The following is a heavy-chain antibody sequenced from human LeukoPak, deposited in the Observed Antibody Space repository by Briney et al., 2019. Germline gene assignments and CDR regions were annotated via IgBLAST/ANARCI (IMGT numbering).Heavy chain of an antibody. Sequence: GGSLRLSCAASGFTFSSYDMHWVRQATGKGLEWVSAIGTAGDTYYPGSVKGRFTISRDNAKNSLSLQMNSLRAEDTAVYYCARGGDCSSTTCPYYYYMDVWGKGTTVTVSS. CDR1: GFTFSSYD. J-gene: IGHJ6*03. D-gene: IGHD2-2*01. V-gene: IGHV3-13*01. CDR3: ARGGDCSSTTCPYYYYMDV. CDR2: IGTAGDT.